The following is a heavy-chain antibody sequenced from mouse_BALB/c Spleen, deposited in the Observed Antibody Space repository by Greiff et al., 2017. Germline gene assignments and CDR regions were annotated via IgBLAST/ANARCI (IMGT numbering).Heavy chain of an antibody. V-gene: IGHV1-87*01. D-gene: IGHD2-1*01. Sequence: QVQLQQSGAELARPGASVKLSCKASGYTFTSYWMQWVKQRPGQGLEWIGAIYPGDGDTRYTQKFKGKATLTADKSSSTAYMQLSSLASEDSAVYYCARSDYVNYGWFAYWGQGTLVTVSA. CDR3: ARSDYVNYGWFAY. CDR1: GYTFTSYW. J-gene: IGHJ3*01. CDR2: IYPGDGDT.